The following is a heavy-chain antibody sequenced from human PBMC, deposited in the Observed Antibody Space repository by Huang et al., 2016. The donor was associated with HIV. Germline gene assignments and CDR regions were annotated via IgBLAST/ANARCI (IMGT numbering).Heavy chain of an antibody. Sequence: EVQLVESGGGLVQPGGSLKLSCAASGFTFSASAVHWVRQTSGKGLEWVGRSRSKTNNDATAFAESVKGRFTISRDDSRNMADLHMTSLKTEDTAVYFCSRPVGVANWLDFGGQGTLVTVSS. CDR1: GFTFSASA. CDR3: SRPVGVANWLDF. J-gene: IGHJ5*01. D-gene: IGHD1-26*01. V-gene: IGHV3-73*02. CDR2: SRSKTNNDAT.